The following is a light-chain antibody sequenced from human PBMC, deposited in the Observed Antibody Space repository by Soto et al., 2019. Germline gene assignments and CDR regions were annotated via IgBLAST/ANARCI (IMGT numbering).Light chain of an antibody. CDR1: QSVSSN. CDR3: QQYNNWPPWT. CDR2: GAS. Sequence: EIVMTQSPATLSVSPGERATLSCRASQSVSSNLAWYQQKPGQAPRLLIYGASTRATGIPARFIGSGSATQFTLTISSLQSEDFAVYYCQQYNNWPPWTFGHGTKVEIK. J-gene: IGKJ1*01. V-gene: IGKV3-15*01.